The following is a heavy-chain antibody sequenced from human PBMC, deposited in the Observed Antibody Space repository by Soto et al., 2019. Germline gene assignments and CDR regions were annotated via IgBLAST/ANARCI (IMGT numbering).Heavy chain of an antibody. J-gene: IGHJ4*02. D-gene: IGHD3-22*01. V-gene: IGHV3-33*01. Sequence: QVQLVESGGGVVQPGRSLRLSCAASGSIFRGYGMHWVRQAPGKGLEWVAVIRYDGSNINYADSVMGRFTISRDNSKKTLYVEMKRLRAEGTALYYCARDWIGGYYFRGEPYYLGQGNLVTVSS. CDR1: GSIFRGYG. CDR2: IRYDGSNI. CDR3: ARDWIGGYYFRGEPYY.